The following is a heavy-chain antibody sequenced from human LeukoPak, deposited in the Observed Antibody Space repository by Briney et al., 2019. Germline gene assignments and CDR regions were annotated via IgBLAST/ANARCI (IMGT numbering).Heavy chain of an antibody. CDR1: GFPFRNAW. CDR3: VGYCSGGNCPNAFDI. Sequence: GGSLRLSCAASGFPFRNAWMSWVRQAPGNGLEGLGRIKSKTDGGTTDYAAPGKGKFTISRDDSKNTLYLQMHSLKTEDTAVYYCVGYCSGGNCPNAFDIWGQGTMVTVSS. D-gene: IGHD2-15*01. CDR2: IKSKTDGGTT. J-gene: IGHJ3*02. V-gene: IGHV3-15*01.